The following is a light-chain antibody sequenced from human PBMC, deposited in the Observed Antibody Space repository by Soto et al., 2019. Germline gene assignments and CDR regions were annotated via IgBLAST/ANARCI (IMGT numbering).Light chain of an antibody. V-gene: IGLV2-14*01. Sequence: SALTQPASGSGSPGQSITSSCTGTSSDVGAYNYVSWYQHHPGRAPKIVIYEVTNRPSGVSHRFSGPKSGNTASLIISGLHPEDEAGYYCSSYTSAYPPVFGTGTKGIVL. J-gene: IGLJ1*01. CDR3: SSYTSAYPPV. CDR1: SSDVGAYNY. CDR2: EVT.